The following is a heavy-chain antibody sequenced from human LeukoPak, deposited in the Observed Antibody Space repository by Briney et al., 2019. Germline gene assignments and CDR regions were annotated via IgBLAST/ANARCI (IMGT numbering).Heavy chain of an antibody. CDR3: ARSYGDYVFFY. D-gene: IGHD4-17*01. J-gene: IGHJ4*02. CDR2: ISGSGGST. CDR1: GFTFSSYA. V-gene: IGHV3-23*01. Sequence: GGSLRLSCAASGFTFSSYAMSWVRQAPGKGLEWVSAISGSGGSTYYADSVKGRFTISRDNSKNTLYLRMNSLRAEDTAVYYCARSYGDYVFFYWGQGTLVTVSS.